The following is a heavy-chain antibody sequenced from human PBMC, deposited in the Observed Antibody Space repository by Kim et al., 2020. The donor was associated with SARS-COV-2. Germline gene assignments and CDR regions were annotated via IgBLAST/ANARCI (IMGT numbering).Heavy chain of an antibody. J-gene: IGHJ6*02. CDR1: GFTVSSNY. V-gene: IGHV3-53*01. Sequence: GGSLRLSCAASGFTVSSNYMSWVRQAPGKGLEWVSVIYSGGSTYYADSVKGRFTISRDNSKNTLYLQMNSLRAEDTAVYYCARERHYDSSASDYYYGMDVWGQGTTVTVSS. CDR2: IYSGGST. D-gene: IGHD3-22*01. CDR3: ARERHYDSSASDYYYGMDV.